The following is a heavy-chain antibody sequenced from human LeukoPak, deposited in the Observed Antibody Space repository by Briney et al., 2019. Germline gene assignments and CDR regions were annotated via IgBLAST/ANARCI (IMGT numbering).Heavy chain of an antibody. D-gene: IGHD1-14*01. J-gene: IGHJ4*02. CDR2: FDPEDGET. Sequence: GASVKVSCKVSGYTLTELSMHWVRQAPGKGLEWMGGFDPEDGETIYAQKFQGRVTMTEDTSTDTAYMELSSLRSEDTAVYYCATVLPNHYYHQFDYWGQGTLVTVSS. CDR1: GYTLTELS. CDR3: ATVLPNHYYHQFDY. V-gene: IGHV1-24*01.